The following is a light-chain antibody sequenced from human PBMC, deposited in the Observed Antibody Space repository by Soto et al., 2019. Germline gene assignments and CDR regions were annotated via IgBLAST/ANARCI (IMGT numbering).Light chain of an antibody. Sequence: EIVMTQSPATLSVSPGERVTVSCRASQSVNNNLAWYQQEPGQAPRLLMYDASTRATGVPARFSGSGSGTEFTLTISSLQSEDFVVFYCQQYNNWPLTFGGGTKVDIK. J-gene: IGKJ4*01. CDR3: QQYNNWPLT. V-gene: IGKV3-15*01. CDR1: QSVNNN. CDR2: DAS.